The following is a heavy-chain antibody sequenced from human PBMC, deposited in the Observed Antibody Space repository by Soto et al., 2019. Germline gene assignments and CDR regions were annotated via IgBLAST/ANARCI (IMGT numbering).Heavy chain of an antibody. CDR1: GGSFSGYY. Sequence: QVQLQQWGAGLLKPSETLSLTCAVYGGSFSGYYWSWIRQPPGKGLEWIGEINHSGSTNYNPSLKSRVTISVDTSKNQFSLKLSSVTAADTAVYYCASRYCSSTSCYSKDYYYYGMDVWGQGTTVTVSS. CDR3: ASRYCSSTSCYSKDYYYYGMDV. CDR2: INHSGST. J-gene: IGHJ6*02. D-gene: IGHD2-2*01. V-gene: IGHV4-34*01.